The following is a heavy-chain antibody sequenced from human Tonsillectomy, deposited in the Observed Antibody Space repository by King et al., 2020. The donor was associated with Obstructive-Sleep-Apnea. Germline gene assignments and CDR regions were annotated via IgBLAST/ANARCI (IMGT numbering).Heavy chain of an antibody. V-gene: IGHV3-30*18. CDR1: GFTFSSYG. CDR2: ISYDGSNK. CDR3: AKDLFSLWDKHYYASSGYYYEA. D-gene: IGHD3-22*01. J-gene: IGHJ5*02. Sequence: VQLVESGGGVVQPGRSLRLYCAVSGFTFSSYGMHWVRQAPGKGLEWVAVISYDGSNKYYADSVKGRITISRDNFKNTLYLQMNSLRAEDTAVYYCAKDLFSLWDKHYYASSGYYYEAWGEGTLVTVS.